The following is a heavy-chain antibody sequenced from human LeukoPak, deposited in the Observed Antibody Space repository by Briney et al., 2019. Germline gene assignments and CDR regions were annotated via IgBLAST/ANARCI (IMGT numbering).Heavy chain of an antibody. J-gene: IGHJ5*02. CDR1: GGTFSSYA. Sequence: ASVKVSCKASGGTFSSYAISWVRQAPGQGLEWMGGIIPIFGTANYAQKFQGRVTITTDESTSTAYMELSSLRSEDTAVYYCARRAEVETYYDFWSGSPTGWFDPWGQGTLVTVSS. D-gene: IGHD3-3*01. V-gene: IGHV1-69*05. CDR3: ARRAEVETYYDFWSGSPTGWFDP. CDR2: IIPIFGTA.